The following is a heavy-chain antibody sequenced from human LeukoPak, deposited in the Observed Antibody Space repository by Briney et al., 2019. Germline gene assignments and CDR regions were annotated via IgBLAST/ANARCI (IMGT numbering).Heavy chain of an antibody. V-gene: IGHV5-51*01. Sequence: PGESLQISCQGSGYSFTNFWIGWVRQKPGKGLEWMGIIYPGDSDTRYSPSFQGQVTISADKSISTAYLQWSSLKASDTAMYYCARREGSTWTHFDYWGQGTLVTVSS. CDR3: ARREGSTWTHFDY. CDR2: IYPGDSDT. D-gene: IGHD3/OR15-3a*01. CDR1: GYSFTNFW. J-gene: IGHJ4*02.